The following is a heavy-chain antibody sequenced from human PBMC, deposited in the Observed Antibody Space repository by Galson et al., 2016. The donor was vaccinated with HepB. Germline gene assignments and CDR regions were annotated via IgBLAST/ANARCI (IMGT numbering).Heavy chain of an antibody. CDR3: ARRHEYCPPVGCSVDY. Sequence: SLRLSCAASGFTFSSYAMSWVRQAPGKGLEWVSGISGSGGSTYYADSVKGRFTISRDNSNNMLFLQMSSLRTDDTAIYYCARRHEYCPPVGCSVDYWGQGTLVSVSS. CDR1: GFTFSSYA. D-gene: IGHD2/OR15-2a*01. J-gene: IGHJ4*02. V-gene: IGHV3-23*01. CDR2: ISGSGGST.